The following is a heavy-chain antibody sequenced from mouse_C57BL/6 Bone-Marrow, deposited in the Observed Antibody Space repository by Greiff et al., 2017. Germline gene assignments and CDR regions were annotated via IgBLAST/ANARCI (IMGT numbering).Heavy chain of an antibody. V-gene: IGHV5-6*01. J-gene: IGHJ3*01. D-gene: IGHD1-1*01. CDR1: GFTFSSYG. CDR2: LSSGGSYT. CDR3: ARQDYYGSSYSWFAY. Sequence: VQLQQSGGDLVKPGGSLKLSCAASGFTFSSYGMSWVRQTPDKRLEWVATLSSGGSYTYYPDSVKGRFTISRDNAKNTLYLQMSSLKSEDTAMYYCARQDYYGSSYSWFAYWGQGTLVTVSA.